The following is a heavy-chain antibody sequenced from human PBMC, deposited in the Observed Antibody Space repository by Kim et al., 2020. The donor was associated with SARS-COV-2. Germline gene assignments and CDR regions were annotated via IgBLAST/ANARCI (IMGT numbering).Heavy chain of an antibody. CDR1: GASIRSGYW. Sequence: SETLSLTCDVSGASIRSGYWWSWVRQPPGKGLEWIGEIYHSGVTNYSPSLKSRVTMSVDRPKNHFSLNLTSVTAADTAVYFCVRDRTRQDLRPLSTLDVWGQGTTVIVFS. CDR3: VRDRTRQDLRPLSTLDV. D-gene: IGHD1-1*01. CDR2: IYHSGVT. J-gene: IGHJ6*02. V-gene: IGHV4-4*02.